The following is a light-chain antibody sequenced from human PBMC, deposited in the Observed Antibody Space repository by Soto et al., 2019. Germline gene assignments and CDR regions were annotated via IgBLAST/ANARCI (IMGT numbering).Light chain of an antibody. CDR2: GAS. J-gene: IGKJ1*01. V-gene: IGKV3-20*01. CDR3: QHFGDSPLWA. Sequence: EIVLTQSPGTLSLSPGERATLSCRASQSVASGHLAWYQQKPGQTPRLLIYGASTRATGIPDRFSGSGSGTDFTLTISRLEPEDLAVYYCQHFGDSPLWAFGQGTEVAIK. CDR1: QSVASGH.